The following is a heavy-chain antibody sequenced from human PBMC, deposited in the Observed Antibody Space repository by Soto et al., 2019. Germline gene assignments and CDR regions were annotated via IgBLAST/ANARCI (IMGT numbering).Heavy chain of an antibody. V-gene: IGHV3-30-3*01. CDR2: VSFDGSNK. Sequence: QVQLVESGGGVVQPGRSLRLSCAASGFTFSTHAMHWVRQAPGKGLECVAIVSFDGSNKYYADSVKGRFTISRENSKNPLYLQMSGLTPEDTAVYYCARDQTGITTTGGGRIDHWGQGTLVTVSS. CDR3: ARDQTGITTTGGGRIDH. J-gene: IGHJ4*02. CDR1: GFTFSTHA. D-gene: IGHD1-20*01.